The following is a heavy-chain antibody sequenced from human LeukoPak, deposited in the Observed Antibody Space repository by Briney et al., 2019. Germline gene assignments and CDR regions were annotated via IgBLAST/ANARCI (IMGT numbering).Heavy chain of an antibody. CDR2: IYPGDSDT. CDR1: GYSITSYW. CDR3: ARHRSYYDSSGYYSSWFDP. V-gene: IGHV5-51*01. D-gene: IGHD3-22*01. J-gene: IGHJ5*02. Sequence: AESLKIPCKGSGYSITSYWISWVRQMPGKGLERMGIIYPGDSDTRYSPSFQGQVTISADKSISTAYLQWSSLKASDTAIYYCARHRSYYDSSGYYSSWFDPWGQGTLVTVSS.